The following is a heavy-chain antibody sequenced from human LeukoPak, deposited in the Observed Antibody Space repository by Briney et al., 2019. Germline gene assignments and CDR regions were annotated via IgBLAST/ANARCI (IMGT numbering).Heavy chain of an antibody. V-gene: IGHV3-23*01. CDR1: GFTFSSYA. CDR2: ISGSGGSI. J-gene: IGHJ1*01. Sequence: GGSLRLSCAASGFTFSSYAMSWVRQAPGKGLEWVSAISGSGGSIYYADSVKGRFTISRDNSKNTLYLQMNSLRAEDTAVYYCAKDGRPRSYFQHWGQGTLVTVSS. CDR3: AKDGRPRSYFQH.